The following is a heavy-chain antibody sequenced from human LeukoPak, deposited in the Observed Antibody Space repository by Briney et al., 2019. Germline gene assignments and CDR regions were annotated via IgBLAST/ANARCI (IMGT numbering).Heavy chain of an antibody. CDR2: ISSSSSYI. D-gene: IGHD3-16*02. CDR3: ARDPTFGGVIADDY. J-gene: IGHJ4*02. CDR1: GFTFSSYS. Sequence: GGSLRLSCAASGFTFSSYSMNWVRQAPGKGLEWVSSISSSSSYIYYADSVKGRFTISRDNAKNSLYLQMNSLRAEGTAVYYRARDPTFGGVIADDYWGQGTLVTVSS. V-gene: IGHV3-21*01.